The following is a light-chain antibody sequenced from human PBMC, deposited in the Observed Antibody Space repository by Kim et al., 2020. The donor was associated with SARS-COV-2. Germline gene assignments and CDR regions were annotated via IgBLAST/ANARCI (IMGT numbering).Light chain of an antibody. J-gene: IGLJ1*01. CDR1: SSNIGGNP. CDR2: SND. V-gene: IGLV1-44*01. CDR3: AAWDGSLSGYV. Sequence: QSVLTQPPSASGTPVQRVTISCSGSSSNIGGNPVNWYHQLPGTAPKLLVYSNDQRPSGVPDRFSGSKSGTSASLAISGLQSEDEADYYCAAWDGSLSGYVFGTGTKVTVL.